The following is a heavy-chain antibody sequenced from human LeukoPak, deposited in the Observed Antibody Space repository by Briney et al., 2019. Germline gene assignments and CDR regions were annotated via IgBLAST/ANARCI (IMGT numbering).Heavy chain of an antibody. CDR3: ARHDRISTSSLDY. J-gene: IGHJ4*02. CDR2: IYYSGST. D-gene: IGHD3-22*01. V-gene: IGHV4-38-2*02. Sequence: SETLSLTCTVSGYSISSGYYWGWIRQPPGKGLEWIGSIYYSGSTYYNPSLKSRVTISVDTSKNQFSLKLSSVTAADTAVYYCARHDRISTSSLDYWGQGTLVTVSS. CDR1: GYSISSGYY.